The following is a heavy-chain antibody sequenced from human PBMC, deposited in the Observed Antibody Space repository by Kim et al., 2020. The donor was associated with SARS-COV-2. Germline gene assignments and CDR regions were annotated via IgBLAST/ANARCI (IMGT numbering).Heavy chain of an antibody. CDR1: GFTFSTRG. J-gene: IGHJ4*02. D-gene: IGHD7-27*01. CDR2: ISWDATTS. Sequence: GGSLRLSCIVSGFTFSTRGMHWVRQAPGKGLEWVAFISWDATTSYFAESVRGRFTISRDNSRNTVWLQMNSLRVEDSAVYYCTNGDLTGDSEYWGQGT. V-gene: IGHV3-30*18. CDR3: TNGDLTGDSEY.